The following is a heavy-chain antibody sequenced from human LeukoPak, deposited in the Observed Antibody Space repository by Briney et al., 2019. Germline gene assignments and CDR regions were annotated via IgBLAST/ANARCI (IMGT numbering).Heavy chain of an antibody. D-gene: IGHD2-2*02. CDR2: IYTSGST. CDR1: GGSISSYY. Sequence: SETLSLTCTVSGGSISSYYWSWIRQPAGKGLEWIGRIYTSGSTNYNPSPKSRVTMSVDTSKNQFSLKLSSVTAADTAVYYCARVKIVVVPAAVQYYFDYWGQGTLVTVSS. V-gene: IGHV4-4*07. J-gene: IGHJ4*02. CDR3: ARVKIVVVPAAVQYYFDY.